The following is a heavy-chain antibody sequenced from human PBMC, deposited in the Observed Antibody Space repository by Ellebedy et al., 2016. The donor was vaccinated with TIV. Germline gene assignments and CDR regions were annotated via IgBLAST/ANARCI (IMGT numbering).Heavy chain of an antibody. J-gene: IGHJ4*02. CDR2: MNPNSGNI. V-gene: IGHV1-8*01. D-gene: IGHD2-21*02. Sequence: ASVKVSXKVSGYTLTELSMHWVRQAPGQGLEWMGWMNPNSGNIGYAQKFQGRVTMTRNTSISTAYMELSSLRSEDTAVYYCARGQVVVTAIIDYWGQGTLVTVSS. CDR1: GYTLTELS. CDR3: ARGQVVVTAIIDY.